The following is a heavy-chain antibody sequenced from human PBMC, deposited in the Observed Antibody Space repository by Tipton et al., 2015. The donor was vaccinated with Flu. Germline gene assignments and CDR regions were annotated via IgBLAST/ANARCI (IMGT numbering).Heavy chain of an antibody. CDR2: IYYTGYP. CDR1: GGSISSGSYF. V-gene: IGHV4-61*02. D-gene: IGHD3-16*01. Sequence: TLSLTCIVSGGSISSGSYFWSWIRQPAGKGLQWIGRIYYTGYPYYNSSLKSRLAMSIDTSKKQFSLRLSSVTAADTAVYYCAKVLFGWVESWAQGTLVTVSS. CDR3: AKVLFGWVES. J-gene: IGHJ5*01.